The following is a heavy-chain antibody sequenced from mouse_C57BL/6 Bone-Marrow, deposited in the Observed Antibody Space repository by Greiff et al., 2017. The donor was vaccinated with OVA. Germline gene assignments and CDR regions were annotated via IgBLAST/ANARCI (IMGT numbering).Heavy chain of an antibody. CDR3: ANEGAYGSNDY. Sequence: VQLLQSGPELVKPGASVKISCKASGYTFTDYYMNWVKQSHGKSLEWIGDINPNNGGTSYNQKFKGKATLTVDKSSSTAYMELRSLTSEDSAVYYCANEGAYGSNDYWGQGTTLTVSS. CDR2: INPNNGGT. V-gene: IGHV1-26*01. D-gene: IGHD1-1*01. J-gene: IGHJ2*01. CDR1: GYTFTDYY.